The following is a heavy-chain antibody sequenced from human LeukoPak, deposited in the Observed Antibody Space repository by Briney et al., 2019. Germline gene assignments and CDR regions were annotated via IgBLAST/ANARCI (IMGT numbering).Heavy chain of an antibody. CDR3: VRDLGTMVPGQGIFFDY. D-gene: IGHD3-10*01. CDR2: VSAYNGDR. V-gene: IGHV1-18*01. J-gene: IGHJ4*02. Sequence: ASVKVSCKASGYIFTDFGISWVRRAPGQGLEWMGWVSAYNGDRNYAQKFQGRVTMTTDTSTSTAYLEVRSLRSDDTAAFYCVRDLGTMVPGQGIFFDYWGQGSLVTVSS. CDR1: GYIFTDFG.